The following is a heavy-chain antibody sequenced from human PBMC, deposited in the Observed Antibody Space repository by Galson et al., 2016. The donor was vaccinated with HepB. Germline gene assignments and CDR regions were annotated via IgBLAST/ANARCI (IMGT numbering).Heavy chain of an antibody. J-gene: IGHJ4*02. CDR1: GDSVSSNSAA. CDR3: ARGSGDGSGYYHFDF. Sequence: CAISGDSVSSNSAAWNWIRQSPSRGLEWLGRTYYRSEWYTAYAISVEGRITINPDTSKNQFSLHLNSVTPADTAAYYCARGSGDGSGYYHFDFWGQGTMVTVSS. CDR2: TYYRSEWYT. D-gene: IGHD6-25*01. V-gene: IGHV6-1*01.